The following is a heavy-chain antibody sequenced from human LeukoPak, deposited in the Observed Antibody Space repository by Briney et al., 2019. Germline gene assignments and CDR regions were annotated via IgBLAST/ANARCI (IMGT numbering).Heavy chain of an antibody. V-gene: IGHV3-53*01. CDR1: GFSVGSNY. CDR3: AGEGRFQSFDY. CDR2: IYTGGTT. Sequence: PGGSLRLSCAASGFSVGSNYMSWGRQAPGKGLEWVSVIYTGGTTHYAESVMGRFTISRDDSHNTVHLHMSGLRAEDTAVYYCAGEGRFQSFDYWGQGSLVAVSS. J-gene: IGHJ4*02.